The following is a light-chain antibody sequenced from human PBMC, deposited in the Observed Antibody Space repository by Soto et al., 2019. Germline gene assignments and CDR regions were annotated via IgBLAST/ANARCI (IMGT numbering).Light chain of an antibody. CDR3: AAWDDSLRAV. V-gene: IGLV1-47*01. CDR1: SSNIGSNY. Sequence: QSVLTQPPSASGTPGQRVTISCSGSSSNIGSNYVYWYQRLPGTAPKLLIYRNNQRPSGVPDRFSGSKSGTSASLAISGLRSEDEADYYCAAWDDSLRAVFGGGTQLTVL. J-gene: IGLJ7*01. CDR2: RNN.